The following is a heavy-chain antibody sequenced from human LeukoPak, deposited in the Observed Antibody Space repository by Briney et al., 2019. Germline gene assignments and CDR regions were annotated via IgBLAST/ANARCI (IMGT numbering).Heavy chain of an antibody. CDR1: GFTFSTYA. Sequence: GGSLRLSCAASGFTFSTYALHWVRQAPGKGLEWVAVMSFDGRNANYADSVRGRFTFSRDNSKNSLSLQMNSLRPEDTAVYYCARDSATGTTINYFDYWGQGTLVTVSS. D-gene: IGHD1-1*01. J-gene: IGHJ4*02. V-gene: IGHV3-30*04. CDR2: MSFDGRNA. CDR3: ARDSATGTTINYFDY.